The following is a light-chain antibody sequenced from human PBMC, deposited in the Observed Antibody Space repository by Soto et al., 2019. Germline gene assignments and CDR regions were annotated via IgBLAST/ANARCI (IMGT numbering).Light chain of an antibody. CDR1: QSFSSAY. V-gene: IGKV3-20*01. CDR3: QQYNRSPLT. CDR2: GGS. J-gene: IGKJ5*01. Sequence: EIVLTQSPGTLSLSPGERATLSCRASQSFSSAYLAWYQQKPGQAPRLLIYGGSSRATGIPDRFSGGGSGTDFSLTISRLDPEDFAVYYCQQYNRSPLTFGQGTRLEIK.